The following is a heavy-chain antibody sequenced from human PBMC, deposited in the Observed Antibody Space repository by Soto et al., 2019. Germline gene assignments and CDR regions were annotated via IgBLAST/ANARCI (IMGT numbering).Heavy chain of an antibody. CDR3: AKGELGTDY. V-gene: IGHV3-23*01. J-gene: IGHJ4*02. D-gene: IGHD1-7*01. CDR2: ISGSGGST. Sequence: PGGSLRLSCAASGFIFNNYAMSWVRQAPGKGLERVSSISGSGGSTYYADSVKGRFTISIDNSKNTLYLQMNSLRAEDTAIYYCAKGELGTDYWGQGTLVTVSS. CDR1: GFIFNNYA.